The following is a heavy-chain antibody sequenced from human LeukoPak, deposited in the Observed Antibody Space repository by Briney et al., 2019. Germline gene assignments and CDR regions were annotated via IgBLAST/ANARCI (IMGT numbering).Heavy chain of an antibody. CDR1: GFTFSSYA. CDR3: AKMLGGWYRY. CDR2: ISGSGGST. J-gene: IGHJ4*02. Sequence: GGSLRLSCAASGFTFSSYAMSWVRQAPGKGLEWVSVISGSGGSTYCADAVKGRFTISRDNSKNTLYLQMNSLRAEDTAVYYCAKMLGGWYRYWGQGTLVTVSS. D-gene: IGHD6-19*01. V-gene: IGHV3-23*01.